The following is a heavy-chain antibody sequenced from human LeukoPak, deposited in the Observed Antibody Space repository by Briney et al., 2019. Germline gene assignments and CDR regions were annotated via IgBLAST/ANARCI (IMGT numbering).Heavy chain of an antibody. V-gene: IGHV4-31*03. CDR1: GGSISSGGYY. CDR2: IYYSGST. CDR3: ARESSNYDRWYFDL. Sequence: PSQTLSLTCTVSGGSISSGGYYWSWIRQHPGKGLKWIGYIYYSGSTYYNPSLKSRVTISVDTSKNQFSLKLSSVTAADTAVYYCARESSNYDRWYFDLWGRGTLVTVSS. D-gene: IGHD4-11*01. J-gene: IGHJ2*01.